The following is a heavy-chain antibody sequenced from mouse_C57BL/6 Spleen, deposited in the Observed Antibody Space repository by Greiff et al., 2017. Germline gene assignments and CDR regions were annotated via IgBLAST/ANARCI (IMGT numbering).Heavy chain of an antibody. D-gene: IGHD1-1*01. CDR1: GYTFTSYW. J-gene: IGHJ1*03. V-gene: IGHV1-74*01. CDR2: IHPSDSDT. CDR3: AIPFITTVVATGYFDV. Sequence: QVQLQQPGAELVKPGASVKVSCKASGYTFTSYWMHWVKQRPGQGLEWIGRIHPSDSDTNYNQKLKGKATLTVDKSSSTAYMQLSSLTSEDSAVYYCAIPFITTVVATGYFDVWGTGTTVTVSS.